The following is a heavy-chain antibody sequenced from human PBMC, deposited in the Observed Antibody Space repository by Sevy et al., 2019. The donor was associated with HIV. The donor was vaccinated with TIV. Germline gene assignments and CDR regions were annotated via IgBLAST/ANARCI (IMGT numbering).Heavy chain of an antibody. CDR2: VSQSGSA. Sequence: SQTLSLTCAVSGVSFSDYYWAWIRQAPGKGLEWIGEVSQSGSANYNPSLRSRVIMSLDTSKNHVSLKLPSVTAADTAMYYCARGPLFSPEYCSGGTCPTIDFWSQGTLVTVSS. V-gene: IGHV4-34*01. D-gene: IGHD2-15*01. CDR1: GVSFSDYY. J-gene: IGHJ4*01. CDR3: ARGPLFSPEYCSGGTCPTIDF.